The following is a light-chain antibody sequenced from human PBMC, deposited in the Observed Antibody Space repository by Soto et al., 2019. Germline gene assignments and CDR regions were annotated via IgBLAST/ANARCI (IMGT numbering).Light chain of an antibody. V-gene: IGLV4-69*01. CDR3: QTWGPGFRV. J-gene: IGLJ2*01. CDR1: SGHTNYA. Sequence: QSVLTQSPSASASLGASVKLTCILSSGHTNYAIAWHQQQPEKGPRYLMKVNNDGSQSKGDGIPDRFSGSSSGAERYLTISSLQSEDEADYYCQTWGPGFRVFGGGTKLTVL. CDR2: VNNDGSQ.